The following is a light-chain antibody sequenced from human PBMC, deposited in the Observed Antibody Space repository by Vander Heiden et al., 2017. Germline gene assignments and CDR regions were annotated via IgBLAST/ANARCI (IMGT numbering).Light chain of an antibody. CDR2: GAS. J-gene: IGKJ1*01. CDR1: QSVSSSY. V-gene: IGKV3-20*01. CDR3: QQYGSSSWT. Sequence: IVITQSPTTLALSAGERATLSCRASQSVSSSYLAGYQQKPGQAPRLLIYGASSRATGIPDRFSGSGSGTDFTLTISRLEPEDFAVYYCQQYGSSSWTFGQGTKVEIK.